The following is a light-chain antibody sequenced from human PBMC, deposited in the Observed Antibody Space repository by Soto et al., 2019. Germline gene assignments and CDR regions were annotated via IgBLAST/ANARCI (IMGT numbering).Light chain of an antibody. V-gene: IGKV2-28*01. J-gene: IGKJ1*01. CDR3: MQAQQTPWT. CDR1: QSLLHSNGYNY. CDR2: LGS. Sequence: DIVMTQSPLSLPVTPVEPASISCMSSQSLLHSNGYNYLDWYLQKPGQSPQLLIYLGSNRSSGVPDRFSGSGSGTDFTLKISRVEAEDVGVYYCMQAQQTPWTFGQGTKVDNK.